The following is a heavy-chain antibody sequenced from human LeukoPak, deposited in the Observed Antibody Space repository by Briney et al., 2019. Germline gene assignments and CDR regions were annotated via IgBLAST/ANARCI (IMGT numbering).Heavy chain of an antibody. CDR3: ARVYYDFWSGSDNWFDP. J-gene: IGHJ5*02. D-gene: IGHD3-3*01. Sequence: GGSLRLSCAASGFTFSSYGMHWVRQAPGKGLEWVAFIRYDGSNKYYADSVKGRFTISRDNAKNSLYLQMNSLRAEDTAVYYCARVYYDFWSGSDNWFDPWGQGTLVTVSS. CDR2: IRYDGSNK. V-gene: IGHV3-30*02. CDR1: GFTFSSYG.